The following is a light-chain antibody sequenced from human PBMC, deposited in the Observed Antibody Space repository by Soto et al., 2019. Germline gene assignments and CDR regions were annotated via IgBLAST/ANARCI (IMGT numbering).Light chain of an antibody. J-gene: IGKJ1*01. CDR1: QTISSW. V-gene: IGKV1-5*01. Sequence: DLRLTQSPSTLSGSVGDRVTITCRASQTISSWLAWYQQKPGKAPKLLIYDASSLESGVPSRFSGSGSGTEFTLTISSLQPDDFATYYCQQYNSYSQTFGQGTKVDIK. CDR2: DAS. CDR3: QQYNSYSQT.